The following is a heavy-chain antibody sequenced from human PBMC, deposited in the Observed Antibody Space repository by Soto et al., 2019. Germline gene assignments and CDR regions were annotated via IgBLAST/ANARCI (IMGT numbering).Heavy chain of an antibody. D-gene: IGHD1-7*01. CDR1: GFTFSSYD. CDR2: ISSNGGTT. CDR3: VRRVSGNYDY. V-gene: IGHV3-64*01. Sequence: EVQLAESGGGMVQPGGSLRLSCVASGFTFSSYDMHWVRQAPGKGLEYVSSISSNGGTTYYGNSVKGRITISRDNSKNPLYLQMGSLRAEDMAVYYCVRRVSGNYDYWGQGTLVTVSS. J-gene: IGHJ4*02.